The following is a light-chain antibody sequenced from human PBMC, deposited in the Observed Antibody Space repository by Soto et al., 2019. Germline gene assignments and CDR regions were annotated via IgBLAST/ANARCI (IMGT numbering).Light chain of an antibody. J-gene: IGLJ1*01. CDR2: EVS. Sequence: QSALTQPPSVSGSPGQSVAISCSGTSSDVGSYNRVSWYQQPPGTAPKLMIYEVSNRPSGVPDRFSGSKSGNTASLTISGLQAEDEAYYYCNSYTTGNTDVFGTGTKVTVL. CDR1: SSDVGSYNR. V-gene: IGLV2-18*02. CDR3: NSYTTGNTDV.